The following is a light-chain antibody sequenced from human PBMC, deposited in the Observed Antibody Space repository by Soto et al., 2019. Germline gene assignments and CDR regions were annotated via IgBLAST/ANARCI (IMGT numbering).Light chain of an antibody. CDR3: QQRSNWPPGIT. V-gene: IGKV3-11*01. CDR2: DAS. J-gene: IGKJ5*01. CDR1: QSVSSY. Sequence: EIVLTQSPATLSLSPGERATLSCRASQSVSSYLAWYQQKPGQAPRLLIYDASKRATGIPARFSGSGSGTDFTLTISSLEPEDFAVYYCQQRSNWPPGITFCQGTRLEIK.